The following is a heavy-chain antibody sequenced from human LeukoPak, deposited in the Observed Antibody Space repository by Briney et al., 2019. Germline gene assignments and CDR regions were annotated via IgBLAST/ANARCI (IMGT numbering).Heavy chain of an antibody. J-gene: IGHJ4*02. Sequence: GGSLRLSCAASGFIFSSYSMNWVRQAPGKGLEWVSYISSGGSTTSYADSVKGRFTISRDNAKNSLYLQMNSLRAEDTAVYYCANEGVRDSSGWYKDYWGQGTLVTVSS. CDR2: ISSGGSTT. V-gene: IGHV3-48*01. CDR3: ANEGVRDSSGWYKDY. D-gene: IGHD6-19*01. CDR1: GFIFSSYS.